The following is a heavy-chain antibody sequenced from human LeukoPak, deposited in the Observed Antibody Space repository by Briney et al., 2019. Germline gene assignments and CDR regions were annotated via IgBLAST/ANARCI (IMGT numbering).Heavy chain of an antibody. CDR3: ARDSSGSYYWFDY. D-gene: IGHD3-22*01. CDR1: ADSGSINNSA. Sequence: SQTLSLTCSIAADSGSINNSAWNWSRQSPSRLLEWLVMSYYDSYSYNDYAVSGKSRLTITPDTSKTKFSLHINSVTSEDTAVYYCARDSSGSYYWFDYWGQGTLVTVSS. CDR2: SYYDSYSYN. V-gene: IGHV6-1*01. J-gene: IGHJ4*02.